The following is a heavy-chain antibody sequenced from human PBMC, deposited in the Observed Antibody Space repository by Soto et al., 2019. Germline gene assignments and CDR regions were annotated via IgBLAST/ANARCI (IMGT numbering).Heavy chain of an antibody. J-gene: IGHJ4*02. CDR3: AKDLEDIVVVVAAGFDY. D-gene: IGHD2-15*01. V-gene: IGHV3-23*01. CDR2: ISGSGGST. CDR1: GFTFSSYA. Sequence: GGSLRLSCVASGFTFSSYAMSWVRQAPGKGLEWVSAISGSGGSTYYADSVKGRFTISRDNSKNTLYLQMNSLRAEDTAVYYCAKDLEDIVVVVAAGFDYWGQGTLVTVSS.